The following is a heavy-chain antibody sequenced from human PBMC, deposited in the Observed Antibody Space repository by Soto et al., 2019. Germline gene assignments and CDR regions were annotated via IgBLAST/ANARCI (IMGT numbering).Heavy chain of an antibody. J-gene: IGHJ1*01. CDR3: ARDLGGGYGDSYCQD. CDR2: IGNSGSTI. V-gene: IGHV3-11*01. D-gene: IGHD4-17*01. Sequence: QVQLVESGGGLVKPGGSLRLSCAASGLTFSYYYMNWIRQTPGKGLEWVSSIGNSGSTIFYADSVRGRFTISRDNAKNSLYLQMNSLRADDTAVYYCARDLGGGYGDSYCQDWGQGTLVTVSS. CDR1: GLTFSYYY.